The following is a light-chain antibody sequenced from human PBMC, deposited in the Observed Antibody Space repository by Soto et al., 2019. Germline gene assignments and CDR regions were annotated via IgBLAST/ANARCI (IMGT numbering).Light chain of an antibody. CDR3: QQYNNWPPYT. Sequence: EIVMTQSPATLSVSPGERATLSCRASQSVGSDLAWYQQRPGQAPRLVIFVASTRATGIPARFSGSGSGTEFTLTISSLQSEDLAVYYCQQYNNWPPYTFGQGTKLEIK. J-gene: IGKJ2*01. CDR1: QSVGSD. CDR2: VAS. V-gene: IGKV3-15*01.